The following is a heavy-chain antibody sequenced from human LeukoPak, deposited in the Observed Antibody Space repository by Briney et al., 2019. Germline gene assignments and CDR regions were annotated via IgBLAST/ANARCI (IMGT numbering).Heavy chain of an antibody. CDR1: GXSFXXXX. V-gene: IGHV4-34*01. Sequence: SLTCXVYGXSFXXXXXXWXXXXXGXGLEWIGEINHSGSTNYNPSLKSRVTISVDTSKNQFSLNLSSVTAADTAVYFCARXXXSFGYWGQ. J-gene: IGHJ4*02. CDR2: INHSGST. CDR3: ARXXXSFGY.